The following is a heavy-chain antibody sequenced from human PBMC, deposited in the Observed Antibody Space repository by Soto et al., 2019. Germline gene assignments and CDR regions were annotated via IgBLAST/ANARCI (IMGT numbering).Heavy chain of an antibody. V-gene: IGHV4-31*03. J-gene: IGHJ6*02. CDR3: ARGRGGQWLRHGAYYGMDV. D-gene: IGHD5-12*01. CDR1: GGSISSGGYY. CDR2: IYYSGST. Sequence: KPSEALSLTCTVSGGSISSGGYYWSWIRQHPGKGLEWIGYIYYSGSTYYNPSLKSRVTISVDTSKNQFSLKLSSVTAADTAVYYCARGRGGQWLRHGAYYGMDVWGQGTTVTVSS.